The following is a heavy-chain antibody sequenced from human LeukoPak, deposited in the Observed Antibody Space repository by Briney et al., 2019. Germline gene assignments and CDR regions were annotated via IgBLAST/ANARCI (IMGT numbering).Heavy chain of an antibody. CDR1: GFTFSSYW. V-gene: IGHV3-74*01. CDR2: INSDGSST. D-gene: IGHD5-12*01. Sequence: GGSLRLSCAASGFTFSSYWMHWVRQAPGKGLVWVSRINSDGSSTIYADSVKGRFTISRDNAKNTLYLQMNSLRAEDTAVYYCAREDSWLRLKYYYYMDVWGKGTTVTVSS. J-gene: IGHJ6*03. CDR3: AREDSWLRLKYYYYMDV.